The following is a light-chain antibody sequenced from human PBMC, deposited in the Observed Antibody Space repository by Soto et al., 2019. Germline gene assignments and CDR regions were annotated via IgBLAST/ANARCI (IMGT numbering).Light chain of an antibody. J-gene: IGKJ1*01. CDR1: QSVSIN. CDR3: QQYNNWPPWT. Sequence: EVVMTQSPATLSVSPGERATLSCRASQSVSINLAWYQQKPGQAPRLLIHGASTRAIGIPARFSGSGSGTEFTLTISSLQSEDFAVYYCQQYNNWPPWTFGQGTKVHIK. CDR2: GAS. V-gene: IGKV3-15*01.